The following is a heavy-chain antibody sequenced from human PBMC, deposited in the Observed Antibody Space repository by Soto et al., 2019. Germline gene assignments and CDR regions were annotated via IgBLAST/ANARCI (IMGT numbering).Heavy chain of an antibody. V-gene: IGHV4-59*01. Sequence: QVQLQESGPGLVKPSETLSLTCTVSGGSISSYYWSWIRQPPGKGLEWIGYIYYSGSTNYNPSLQSRVTISVDTSTNQFSLKLSSVTAADTAVYYCARVLSVAGYNDAFDIWGQGTMVTVSS. CDR1: GGSISSYY. CDR3: ARVLSVAGYNDAFDI. CDR2: IYYSGST. J-gene: IGHJ3*02. D-gene: IGHD6-19*01.